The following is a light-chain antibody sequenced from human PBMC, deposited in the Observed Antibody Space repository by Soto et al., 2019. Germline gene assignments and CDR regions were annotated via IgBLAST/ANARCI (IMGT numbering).Light chain of an antibody. CDR1: QSVCSN. CDR3: HKYNNRWT. CDR2: GAT. Sequence: EIVLTQSPATLPVSPGERSALACRASQSVCSNLAWYQKKPGQAPRLLIYGATTKATGIPSRSSSSGSGTVFIITSSSQPSDYYAFDYYHKYNNRWTFGQGTKVDIK. V-gene: IGKV3-15*01. J-gene: IGKJ1*01.